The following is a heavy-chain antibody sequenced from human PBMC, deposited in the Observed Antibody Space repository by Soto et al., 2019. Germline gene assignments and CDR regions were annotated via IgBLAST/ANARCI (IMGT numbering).Heavy chain of an antibody. CDR3: ARDRSHYYDSSGYYGYWFDP. D-gene: IGHD3-22*01. CDR2: INPNSGGT. V-gene: IGHV1-2*02. Sequence: DSVKVSCKAPGYTFTGYYMHWVRQAPGQGLEWMGWINPNSGGTNYAQKFQGRVTMTRDTSISTAYMELSRLRSDDTAVYYCARDRSHYYDSSGYYGYWFDPWGQGTLVTVSS. J-gene: IGHJ5*02. CDR1: GYTFTGYY.